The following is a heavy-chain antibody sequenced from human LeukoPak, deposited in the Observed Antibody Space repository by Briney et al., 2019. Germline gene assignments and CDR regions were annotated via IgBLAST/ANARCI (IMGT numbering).Heavy chain of an antibody. Sequence: GGSLRLSCAASGFTFSSYAMHWVRQAPGKGLEWVAVISYDGSNKYYADSVKGRFTISRDNAKKSLYLQMNSLRVEDTGVYYCASWGEGALDNWGQGTLVTVSS. J-gene: IGHJ4*02. V-gene: IGHV3-30*04. CDR1: GFTFSSYA. CDR2: ISYDGSNK. D-gene: IGHD1-26*01. CDR3: ASWGEGALDN.